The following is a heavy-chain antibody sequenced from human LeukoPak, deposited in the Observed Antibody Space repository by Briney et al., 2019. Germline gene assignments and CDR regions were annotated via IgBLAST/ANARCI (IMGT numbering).Heavy chain of an antibody. J-gene: IGHJ5*02. CDR2: IYYTGTT. CDR1: GGSISSSSHS. V-gene: IGHV4-39*01. D-gene: IGHD1-1*01. Sequence: PSETLSLTCTVSGGSISSSSHSWGWIRQPPGKGLEWTGSIYYTGTTYYNPSLKSRVTISVDTSKNQFSLKLNSVTAADTAVYYCAQSLGSSNWNGNWFDPWGQGTLVTVSS. CDR3: AQSLGSSNWNGNWFDP.